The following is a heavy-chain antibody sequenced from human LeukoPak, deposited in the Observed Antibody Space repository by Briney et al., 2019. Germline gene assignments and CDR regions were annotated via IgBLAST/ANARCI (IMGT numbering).Heavy chain of an antibody. CDR3: ARGYCSDGSCYPGHY. D-gene: IGHD2-15*01. Sequence: GGSLRLSCAASGFTFSSSYMNWVRQAPGKGLEWVSVIYSGGSTYYADSVKGRFTISRDNSKNTLYLQMNSLRAEDTAVYYCARGYCSDGSCYPGHYWGQGTLVTVSS. CDR1: GFTFSSSY. V-gene: IGHV3-53*01. J-gene: IGHJ4*02. CDR2: IYSGGST.